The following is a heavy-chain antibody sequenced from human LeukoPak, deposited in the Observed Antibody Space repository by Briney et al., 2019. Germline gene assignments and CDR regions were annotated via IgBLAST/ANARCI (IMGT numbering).Heavy chain of an antibody. CDR2: ISYDGSNK. J-gene: IGHJ6*02. CDR3: GKGPRGGFFHHGNDG. V-gene: IGHV3-30*18. D-gene: IGHD3-10*01. Sequence: PGGSLRLSCAASGFTFSSYGMHWVRQAPGKGLEWVAVISYDGSNKYYADSVKGRFTISRDNSKNTLYLQMNSLRAEDTAVYYRGKGPRGGFFHHGNDGLGQGTTVNGSS. CDR1: GFTFSSYG.